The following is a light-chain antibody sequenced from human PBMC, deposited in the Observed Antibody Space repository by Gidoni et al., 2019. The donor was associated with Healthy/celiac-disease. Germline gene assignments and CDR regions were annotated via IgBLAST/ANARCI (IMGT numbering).Light chain of an antibody. CDR3: QQYGSSPST. CDR1: QSVSSSY. V-gene: IGKV3-20*01. Sequence: DIVLTQSPGTLSLSPGERATLSCRASQSVSSSYLAWYQQKPGQAPRLLIYGASSRATGIPDRFSGSGSGTDFTLTISRLEPEDFAVYYCQQYGSSPSTFGPGTNVDIK. CDR2: GAS. J-gene: IGKJ3*01.